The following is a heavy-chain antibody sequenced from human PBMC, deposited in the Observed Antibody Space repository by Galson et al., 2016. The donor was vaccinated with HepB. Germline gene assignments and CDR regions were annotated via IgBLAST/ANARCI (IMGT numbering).Heavy chain of an antibody. CDR3: AHNGEWELHFDS. D-gene: IGHD1-26*01. Sequence: ALVKPTQTLTLTCTFSGFSLNASGVGVAWIRQPPGKALEWLALIYWDDDKRYSPSLKSRLTIAKDTSKNLVVLSMTNMDPVDTATLYCAHNGEWELHFDSWGQGTLVTVSS. CDR2: IYWDDDK. V-gene: IGHV2-5*02. CDR1: GFSLNASGVG. J-gene: IGHJ4*02.